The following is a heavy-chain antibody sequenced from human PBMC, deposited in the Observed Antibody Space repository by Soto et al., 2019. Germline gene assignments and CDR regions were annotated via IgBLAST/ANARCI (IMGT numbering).Heavy chain of an antibody. CDR3: ASERYYDSGKHC. J-gene: IGHJ4*01. CDR2: IDALDYYT. CDR1: GYIFSIYW. Sequence: PGASLKISCKAAGYIFSIYWITRVRQMPGQGLEWMGRIDALDYYTTYSPSFQGHVTISADKSISTAYLQWSSLKASDTATYYCASERYYDSGKHCWGQETRVTVSS. V-gene: IGHV5-10-1*01. D-gene: IGHD3-16*01.